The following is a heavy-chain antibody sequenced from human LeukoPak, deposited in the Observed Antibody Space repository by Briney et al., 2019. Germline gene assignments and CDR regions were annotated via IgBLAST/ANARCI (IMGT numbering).Heavy chain of an antibody. J-gene: IGHJ4*02. CDR1: GGSISSYD. V-gene: IGHV4-59*08. D-gene: IGHD5-24*01. Sequence: PSETLSLTCTVSGGSISSYDLSWIRQPPGTGLEWIVYIYYSGSTNYNPSLKSRVTISVDTSTNQFSRKLSSVTAADPAVYYCASLEMAAITFDYWGQGNLVTVSS. CDR3: ASLEMAAITFDY. CDR2: IYYSGST.